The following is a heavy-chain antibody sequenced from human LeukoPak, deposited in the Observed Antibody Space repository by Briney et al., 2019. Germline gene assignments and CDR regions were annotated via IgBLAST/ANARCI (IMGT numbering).Heavy chain of an antibody. V-gene: IGHV4-4*09. CDR1: GGSISSYY. Sequence: SETLSLTCTVSGGSISSYYWSWIRQPPGKTLEWIGSIYSSGSTYYNSSLQSRVIIIIDTPKNHFSLTLSSVTAADTAVYYCARSDGYGLVDIWGQGTMVTVSS. D-gene: IGHD3-10*01. CDR2: IYSSGST. J-gene: IGHJ3*02. CDR3: ARSDGYGLVDI.